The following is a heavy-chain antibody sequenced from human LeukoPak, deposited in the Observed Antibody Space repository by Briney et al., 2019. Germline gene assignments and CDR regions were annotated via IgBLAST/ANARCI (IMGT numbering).Heavy chain of an antibody. V-gene: IGHV3-30*02. CDR1: GFTFSSYG. D-gene: IGHD2-2*01. CDR2: IQYDGSNK. Sequence: GGSLRLSCAASGFTFSSYGMHWVRPAPGKGLEWVALIQYDGSNKYYPDSVKGRFTISRDNSKNTLYLQMNSLRAEDTAVYYCAKGTIRYCSSTGCYIDYWGQGTLVTVSS. CDR3: AKGTIRYCSSTGCYIDY. J-gene: IGHJ4*02.